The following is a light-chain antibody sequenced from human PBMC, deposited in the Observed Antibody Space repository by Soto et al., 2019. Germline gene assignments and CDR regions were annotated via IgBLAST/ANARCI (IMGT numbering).Light chain of an antibody. V-gene: IGLV2-14*01. J-gene: IGLJ2*01. CDR3: SSYTSSSVV. CDR2: DVS. Sequence: QSALTQPASVSGSPGQSITISCTGTSSDVGGYNYVSWYQQHPGKAPKLMIYDVSNRPSGVSNHFSGSKSGNTASLTISGLKSEDEAEYYCSSYTSSSVVFGGGTQLTVL. CDR1: SSDVGGYNY.